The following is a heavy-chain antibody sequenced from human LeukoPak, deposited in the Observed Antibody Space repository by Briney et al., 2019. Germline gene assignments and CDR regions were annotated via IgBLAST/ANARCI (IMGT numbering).Heavy chain of an antibody. J-gene: IGHJ4*02. D-gene: IGHD6-19*01. V-gene: IGHV1-24*01. Sequence: ASVKVSCKVSGYTLTELSMHWVRQAPGKGLEWMGGFDPEDGETIYAQKFQGRVTMTEDTSTDTAYMELSSLRSEDTAVYYCATSGGAAVANDYWGQGTLVTVSS. CDR3: ATSGGAAVANDY. CDR2: FDPEDGET. CDR1: GYTLTELS.